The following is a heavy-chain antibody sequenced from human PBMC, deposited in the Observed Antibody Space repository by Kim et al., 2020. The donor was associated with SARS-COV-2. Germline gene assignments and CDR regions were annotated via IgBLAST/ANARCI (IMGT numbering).Heavy chain of an antibody. CDR1: GFTFDEYA. CDR2: ISGNGGGT. V-gene: IGHV3-43*02. D-gene: IGHD3-10*01. Sequence: GGSLRLSCAASGFTFDEYAMHWVRQAPGKGLEWVSLISGNGGGTFYADSVKGRFSVSRDNSDNSLHLQMNSLRTEDTALYYCVKVLWNSGTFPHFDYWGQGTLVTVSS. CDR3: VKVLWNSGTFPHFDY. J-gene: IGHJ4*02.